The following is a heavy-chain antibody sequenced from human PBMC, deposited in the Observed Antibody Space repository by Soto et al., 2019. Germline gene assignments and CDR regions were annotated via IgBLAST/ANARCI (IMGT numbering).Heavy chain of an antibody. CDR3: ARRDRRIRYFDL. V-gene: IGHV4-39*01. J-gene: IGHJ2*01. CDR2: IYYSGST. D-gene: IGHD2-15*01. Sequence: QLQLQESGPGLVKPSETLSLTCTVSGGSISSSSYYWGWIRQPPGKGLEWIGRIYYSGSTYYNPSLKSRITISVATSKNQFSLKLSSVTAADTALYYCARRDRRIRYFDLWGRGTLVTVSS. CDR1: GGSISSSSYY.